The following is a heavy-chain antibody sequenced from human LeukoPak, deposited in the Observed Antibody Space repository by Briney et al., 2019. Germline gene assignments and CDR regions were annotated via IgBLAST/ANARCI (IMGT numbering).Heavy chain of an antibody. D-gene: IGHD1-26*01. CDR1: GYTFTGYY. Sequence: ASVKVSCKASGYTFTGYYMHWVRQAPGQGLEWMGWINPNSGGTNYAQKFQGRVTMTRDTSISTAYMELSRLGSDDTAVYYCARDARIVGATNYFDYWGQGTLVTVSS. CDR3: ARDARIVGATNYFDY. V-gene: IGHV1-2*02. J-gene: IGHJ4*02. CDR2: INPNSGGT.